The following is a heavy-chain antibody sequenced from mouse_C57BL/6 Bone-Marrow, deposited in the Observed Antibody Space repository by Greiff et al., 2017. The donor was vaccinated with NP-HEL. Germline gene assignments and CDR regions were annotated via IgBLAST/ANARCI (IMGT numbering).Heavy chain of an antibody. D-gene: IGHD1-1*01. CDR2: INPYNGGT. Sequence: VQLQQSGPVLVKPGASVKMSCKASGYTFTDYYMNWVKQSHGKSLEWIGVINPYNGGTSYNQKFKGKATLTVDKSSSTAYMELNSLTSEDSAVYYCARRGLRAMDYWGQGTSVTVSS. CDR1: GYTFTDYY. V-gene: IGHV1-19*01. J-gene: IGHJ4*01. CDR3: ARRGLRAMDY.